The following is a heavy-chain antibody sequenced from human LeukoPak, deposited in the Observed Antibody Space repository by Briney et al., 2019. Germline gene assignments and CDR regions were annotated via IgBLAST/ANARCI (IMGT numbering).Heavy chain of an antibody. CDR3: ARDYYDSSGYYFYYYYGMDV. V-gene: IGHV3-53*01. CDR2: IYSGGST. CDR1: GFTVSSNY. Sequence: PGGSLRLSCAASGFTVSSNYMSWVRQAPGKGLEWVSVIYSGGSTYYADSVKGRFTISRVNSKNTLYLQMNSLRAEDTAVYYCARDYYDSSGYYFYYYYGMDVWGQGTTVTVSS. J-gene: IGHJ6*02. D-gene: IGHD3-22*01.